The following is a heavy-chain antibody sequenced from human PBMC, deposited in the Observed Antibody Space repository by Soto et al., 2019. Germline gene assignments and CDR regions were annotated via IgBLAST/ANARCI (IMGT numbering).Heavy chain of an antibody. CDR1: GYTFTSYG. D-gene: IGHD6-13*01. Sequence: GASVKFSCKASGYTFTSYGISWVRQAPGQGLEWMGWISAYNGNTNYAQKLQGRVTMTTDTSTSTAYMELRSLRSDDTAVYYCAREGAIAAAAHDFDYWGQGTLVTVSS. CDR3: AREGAIAAAAHDFDY. V-gene: IGHV1-18*04. CDR2: ISAYNGNT. J-gene: IGHJ4*02.